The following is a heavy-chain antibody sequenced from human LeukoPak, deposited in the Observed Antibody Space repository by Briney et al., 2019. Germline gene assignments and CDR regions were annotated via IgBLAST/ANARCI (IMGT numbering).Heavy chain of an antibody. D-gene: IGHD2-21*02. V-gene: IGHV3-66*01. Sequence: PGGSLRPSCAASGFTFSSYAMSWVRQAPGKGLDWVSVIYTGGGTNYGDSVKGRFTISRDNSKNTLYLQMNSLRADDTAIYYCARGQAYCGADCYSDWGQGTLVTVSS. CDR3: ARGQAYCGADCYSD. J-gene: IGHJ4*02. CDR2: IYTGGGT. CDR1: GFTFSSYA.